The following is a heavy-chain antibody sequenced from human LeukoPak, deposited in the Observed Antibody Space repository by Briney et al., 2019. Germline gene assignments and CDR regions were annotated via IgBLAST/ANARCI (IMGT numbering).Heavy chain of an antibody. CDR2: IYYSGST. D-gene: IGHD4-17*01. J-gene: IGHJ4*02. Sequence: SETLSLTCTVSGGSISSSSYYWGWIRQPPGKGLEWIGSIYYSGSTYYNPSLKSRVTISVDTSKNQFSLKLSSVTAADTAVYYCASLTVTTGLSCYFDYWGQGTLVTVSS. V-gene: IGHV4-39*07. CDR3: ASLTVTTGLSCYFDY. CDR1: GGSISSSSYY.